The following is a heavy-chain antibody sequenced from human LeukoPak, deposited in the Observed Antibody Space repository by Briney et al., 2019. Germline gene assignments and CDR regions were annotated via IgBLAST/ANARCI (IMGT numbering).Heavy chain of an antibody. V-gene: IGHV1-46*01. D-gene: IGHD3-22*01. J-gene: IGHJ4*02. CDR3: ARGYYDSAS. CDR1: GYSFTSSY. CDR2: INPSGGST. Sequence: ASVKVSCKASGYSFTSSYIHWVRQAPGQGLEWMGIINPSGGSTSYAQKFQGRVTMTRATSTSTVYMELSSLRSEDTAIYYCARGYYDSASWGQGTLVTVSS.